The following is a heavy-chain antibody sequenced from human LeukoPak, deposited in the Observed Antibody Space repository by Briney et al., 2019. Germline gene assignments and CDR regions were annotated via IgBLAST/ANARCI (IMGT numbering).Heavy chain of an antibody. D-gene: IGHD2-2*01. Sequence: SVKVSCKARGNTFSASDFVWVRQAPGQGLEWLGELSPHTGTTLCPQRFLGRVTISADSSSSTVFIEINSLTFDDTAVYYCAAKKPYCSNTSCRGFDLWGQGTEVIVTS. V-gene: IGHV1-69*13. CDR1: GNTFSASD. J-gene: IGHJ3*01. CDR2: LSPHTGTT. CDR3: AAKKPYCSNTSCRGFDL.